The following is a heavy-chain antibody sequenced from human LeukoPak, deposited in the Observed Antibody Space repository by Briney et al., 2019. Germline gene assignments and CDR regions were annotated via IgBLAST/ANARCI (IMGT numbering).Heavy chain of an antibody. V-gene: IGHV1-18*01. Sequence: ASVKVSYKASGYTFTSYGISWVRRAPGQGLEWKGWISAYNGNTNYAQKLQGRVTMTTDTSTSTAYMELRSLRSDDTAVYYCARAGIVVVIASHDAFDIWGQGTMVTVSS. CDR2: ISAYNGNT. CDR3: ARAGIVVVIASHDAFDI. CDR1: GYTFTSYG. D-gene: IGHD2-21*01. J-gene: IGHJ3*02.